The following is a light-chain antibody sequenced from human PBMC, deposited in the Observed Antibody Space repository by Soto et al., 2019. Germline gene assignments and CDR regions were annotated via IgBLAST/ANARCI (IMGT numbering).Light chain of an antibody. Sequence: QSVLTQPAAVSGPPGQSITISCTGTSSDVGRYNYVSWYQQHPGKAPKLMIYEVSNRPSGVSNRFSGSKSGNTASLTISGLQAEDEADYYCSSYTSSSTLGVFGGGTKLTVL. CDR3: SSYTSSSTLGV. CDR2: EVS. J-gene: IGLJ2*01. CDR1: SSDVGRYNY. V-gene: IGLV2-14*01.